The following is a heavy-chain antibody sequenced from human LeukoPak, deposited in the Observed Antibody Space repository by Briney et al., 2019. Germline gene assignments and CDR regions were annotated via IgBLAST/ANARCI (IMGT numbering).Heavy chain of an antibody. CDR1: GFTFSSYW. D-gene: IGHD3-10*01. V-gene: IGHV3-74*01. CDR3: VILRFGDEFGFAFDI. CDR2: INSDGSST. Sequence: PGRSLRLSCAASGFTFSSYWMHWVRQAPGKGLVWVSRINSDGSSTSYADSVKGRFTISRDNAKNTLYLQMNSLRAEDTAVYYCVILRFGDEFGFAFDIWGQGTMVTVSS. J-gene: IGHJ3*02.